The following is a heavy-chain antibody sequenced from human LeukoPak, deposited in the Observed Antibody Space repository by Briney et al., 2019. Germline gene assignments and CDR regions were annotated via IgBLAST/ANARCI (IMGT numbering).Heavy chain of an antibody. V-gene: IGHV1-24*01. Sequence: ASVKVSCKVSGYTLTELSMHWVRQAPGKGLEWMGGFDPEDGETIYAQKFQGRVTMTRNTSISTAYMELSSLRSEDTAVYYCARGPRVTGYRDWGQGTLVTVSS. CDR3: ARGPRVTGYRD. D-gene: IGHD3-9*01. CDR1: GYTLTELS. J-gene: IGHJ4*02. CDR2: FDPEDGET.